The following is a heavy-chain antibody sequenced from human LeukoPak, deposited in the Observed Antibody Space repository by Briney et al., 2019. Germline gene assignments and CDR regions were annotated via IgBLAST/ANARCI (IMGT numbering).Heavy chain of an antibody. V-gene: IGHV3-30*18. CDR2: ISYDGSNK. D-gene: IGHD3-22*01. Sequence: AGGSLRLSCAASGFTFSSYAMSWVRQAPGKGLEWVAVISYDGSNKYYADSVKGRFTISRDNSKNTLYLQMNSLRAEDTAVYYCAKTLFSRDSSGFDYWGQGTLVTVSS. CDR3: AKTLFSRDSSGFDY. J-gene: IGHJ4*02. CDR1: GFTFSSYA.